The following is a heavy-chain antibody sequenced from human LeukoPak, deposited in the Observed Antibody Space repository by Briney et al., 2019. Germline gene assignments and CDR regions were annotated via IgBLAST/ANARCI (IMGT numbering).Heavy chain of an antibody. CDR2: IWYDGSKR. CDR3: ARDPASSFDY. Sequence: PGGSLRLSCAASGFTFSSHGMHWVRQAPGKGLEWVAVIWYDGSKRYYADSVKGRFTISRDDSKNTLYLQMNSLRDEDTAIYYCARDPASSFDYWGQGTLATVSS. J-gene: IGHJ4*02. CDR1: GFTFSSHG. D-gene: IGHD2-15*01. V-gene: IGHV3-33*01.